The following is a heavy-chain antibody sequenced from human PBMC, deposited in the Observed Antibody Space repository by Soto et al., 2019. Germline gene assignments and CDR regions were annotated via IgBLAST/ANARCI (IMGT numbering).Heavy chain of an antibody. CDR1: GFTVSGNY. CDR3: AREMATIHYYYGMDV. Sequence: GGSLRLSCAAAGFTVSGNYMSWVRQAPGKGLEWVSVIYSGGSTYYADSVKGRFTISRHNSKNTLYLQMNSLRAEDTAVYYCAREMATIHYYYGMDVWGQGTTVTVSS. V-gene: IGHV3-53*04. J-gene: IGHJ6*02. CDR2: IYSGGST. D-gene: IGHD5-12*01.